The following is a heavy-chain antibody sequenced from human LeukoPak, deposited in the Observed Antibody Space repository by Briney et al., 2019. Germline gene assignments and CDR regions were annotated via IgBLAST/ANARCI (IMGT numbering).Heavy chain of an antibody. CDR2: IIPIFGIA. V-gene: IGHV1-69*04. D-gene: IGHD3-22*01. CDR3: ARQDSSGYYYDY. J-gene: IGHJ4*02. CDR1: GGTFSSYA. Sequence: SVKVSCKASGGTFSSYAISCVRQAPGQGLEWMGRIIPIFGIANYAQKFQGRVTITADKSTSTAYMELSSLRSEDTAVYYCARQDSSGYYYDYWGQGTLVTVSS.